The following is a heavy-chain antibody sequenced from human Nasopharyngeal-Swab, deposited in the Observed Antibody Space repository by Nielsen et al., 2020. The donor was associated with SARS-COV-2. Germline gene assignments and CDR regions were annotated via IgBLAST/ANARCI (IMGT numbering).Heavy chain of an antibody. V-gene: IGHV1-8*01. J-gene: IGHJ4*02. CDR2: MNPNSDTT. Sequence: WVRQAPGKGLEWMGWMNPNSDTTGYGQKFQGRVTMTRNTSISTAYMELSSLRSEDTAVYYCARGTCYDRWGQGTLVTVSS. D-gene: IGHD3-9*01. CDR3: ARGTCYDR.